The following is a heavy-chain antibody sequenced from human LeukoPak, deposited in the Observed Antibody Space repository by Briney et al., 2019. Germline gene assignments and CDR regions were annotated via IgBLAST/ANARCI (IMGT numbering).Heavy chain of an antibody. CDR3: ARDLGSYYGSGSYYNYFDY. Sequence: SETLSLTYTVSGGSISSYYWSWIRQPAGKGLEWIGRIYTSGSTNYNPSLKSRVTMSVDTSKNQFSLKLSSVTAADTAVYYCARDLGSYYGSGSYYNYFDYWGQGTLVTVSS. J-gene: IGHJ4*02. CDR2: IYTSGST. CDR1: GGSISSYY. D-gene: IGHD3-10*01. V-gene: IGHV4-4*07.